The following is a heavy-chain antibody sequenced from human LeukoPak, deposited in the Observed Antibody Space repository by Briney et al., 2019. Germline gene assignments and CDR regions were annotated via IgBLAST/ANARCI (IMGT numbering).Heavy chain of an antibody. CDR1: GFTVSSNY. J-gene: IGHJ6*02. CDR3: AKDGRGSGSYFFLDYYYGMDV. Sequence: PGGSLRLSCAASGFTVSSNYMSWVRQAPEKGLEWVSTMCASGSNTYYADSVKGRFTISRDNSKNTLYLQMNSLRAEDTAIYYCAKDGRGSGSYFFLDYYYGMDVWGQGTTVTVSS. CDR2: MCASGSNT. V-gene: IGHV3-23*01. D-gene: IGHD3-10*01.